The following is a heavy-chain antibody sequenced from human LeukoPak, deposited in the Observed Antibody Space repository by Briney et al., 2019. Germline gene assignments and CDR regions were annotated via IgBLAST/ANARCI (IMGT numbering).Heavy chain of an antibody. V-gene: IGHV3-74*01. J-gene: IGHJ4*02. Sequence: GGSLRLSCAASGFTFSSYWMHWVRQAPGKGLVWVSRINSDGSSTSYADSVKGRFTISRDNAKNTLYLQMNSLRAEDTAVYYCAVIAVAAPFDYWGQGTLVTVSS. D-gene: IGHD6-19*01. CDR2: INSDGSST. CDR3: AVIAVAAPFDY. CDR1: GFTFSSYW.